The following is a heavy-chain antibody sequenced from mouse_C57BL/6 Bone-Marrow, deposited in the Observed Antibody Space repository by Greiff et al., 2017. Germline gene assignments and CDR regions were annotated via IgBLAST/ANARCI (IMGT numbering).Heavy chain of an antibody. D-gene: IGHD2-1*01. CDR3: AREGYYGKDY. V-gene: IGHV1-61*01. CDR2: IYPSDSET. Sequence: QVQLQQPGAELVRPGSSVKPSCKASGYTFTSYWMDWVKQRPGQGLEWIGNIYPSDSETHYNQKFKDKATLTVDKSSSTAYMQLSSLTSEDSAVYYCAREGYYGKDYWGQGTTLTVSS. J-gene: IGHJ2*01. CDR1: GYTFTSYW.